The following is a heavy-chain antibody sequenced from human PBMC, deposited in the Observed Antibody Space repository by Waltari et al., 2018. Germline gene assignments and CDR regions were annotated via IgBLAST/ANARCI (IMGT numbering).Heavy chain of an antibody. V-gene: IGHV1-24*01. CDR3: ATSSGIPAGDGFDP. CDR2: FDPEDGET. CDR1: GYTLTELS. D-gene: IGHD2-21*01. Sequence: QVQRVQSGAEVKKPGASVKVSCKVSGYTLTELSMHWVRKAPGKGLEWMGGFDPEDGETIYAQKFQGRVTMTEDTSTDTAYMELSSLRSEDTAVYYCATSSGIPAGDGFDPWGQGTLVTVSS. J-gene: IGHJ5*02.